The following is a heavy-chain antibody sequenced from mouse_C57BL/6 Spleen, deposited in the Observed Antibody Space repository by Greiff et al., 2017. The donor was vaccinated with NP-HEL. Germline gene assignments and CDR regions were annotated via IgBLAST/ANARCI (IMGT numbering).Heavy chain of an antibody. CDR2: ISDGGSYT. J-gene: IGHJ3*01. D-gene: IGHD2-4*01. V-gene: IGHV5-4*01. CDR1: GFTFSSYA. CDR3: ARDDPNYDY. Sequence: DVKLVESGGGLVKPGGSLKLSCAASGFTFSSYAMSWVRQTPEKRLEWVATISDGGSYTYYPDNVKGRFTISRDNAKNNLYLQRSHLKSEDTAMYYCARDDPNYDYGGQGTLVTVSA.